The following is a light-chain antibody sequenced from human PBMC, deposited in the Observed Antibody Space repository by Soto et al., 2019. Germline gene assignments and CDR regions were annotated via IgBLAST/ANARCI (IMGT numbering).Light chain of an antibody. V-gene: IGKV3-20*01. CDR1: QSVSSSY. CDR2: GAS. J-gene: IGKJ1*01. Sequence: EIVLTQSPGTLSLSPGERATLSCRASQSVSSSYLAWYQQKPGQPPRLLIYGASSRATGIPDRFSGSGSGTDFTLTISRLEPEDLAVYYCQQYGSSPQTFGQGTKVDIK. CDR3: QQYGSSPQT.